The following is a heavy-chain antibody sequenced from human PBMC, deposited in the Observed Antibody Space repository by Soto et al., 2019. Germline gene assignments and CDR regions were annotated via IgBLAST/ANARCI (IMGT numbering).Heavy chain of an antibody. CDR2: INHGGST. Sequence: SETMSLTCAVYGGSFSGYYWSWVRQPPGKGLEWIGEINHGGSTNYNPALKSRVTISVDTSKNQFSLKLSSVTAADTAVYYCARGIVGYDILTGYYDYWGQGTLVTVSS. J-gene: IGHJ4*02. D-gene: IGHD3-9*01. CDR3: ARGIVGYDILTGYYDY. V-gene: IGHV4-34*01. CDR1: GGSFSGYY.